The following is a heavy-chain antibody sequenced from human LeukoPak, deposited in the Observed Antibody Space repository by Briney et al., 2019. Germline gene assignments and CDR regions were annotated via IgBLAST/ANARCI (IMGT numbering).Heavy chain of an antibody. Sequence: GGSLRLSCAASGFTFSSYGMHWVRQAPGKGLEWVAVISYDGSNKYYEDSVKGRFTISRDNSKNTLYLQMNSLRAEDTAVYYCAKDGPAYCGGDCYWGADPWGQGTLVTVSS. J-gene: IGHJ5*02. CDR3: AKDGPAYCGGDCYWGADP. CDR1: GFTFSSYG. V-gene: IGHV3-30*18. D-gene: IGHD2-21*01. CDR2: ISYDGSNK.